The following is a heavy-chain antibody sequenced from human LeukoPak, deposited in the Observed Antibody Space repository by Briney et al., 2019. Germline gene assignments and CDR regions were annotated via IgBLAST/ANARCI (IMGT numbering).Heavy chain of an antibody. CDR1: GFTFSSRW. CDR2: INIDGSEK. Sequence: PGGSLRLSCAVSGFTFSSRWMNWVRQAPGRGPEWVAIINIDGSEKHYVDSVKGRFTISRDNAKNSLYLQMNSLRAEDTALYYCARSDLGPEYWGQGTLVTVSS. V-gene: IGHV3-7*01. CDR3: ARSDLGPEY. J-gene: IGHJ4*02.